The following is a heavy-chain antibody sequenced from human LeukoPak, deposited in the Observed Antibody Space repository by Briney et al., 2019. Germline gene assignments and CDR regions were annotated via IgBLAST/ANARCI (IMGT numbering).Heavy chain of an antibody. CDR3: ARRYRREYSSRVAAFDI. V-gene: IGHV4-39*01. CDR2: IYYSGST. J-gene: IGHJ3*02. Sequence: SGPTLVKPTQTLTLTCTFSGFSLNTRGVAVGWIRQPPGKGLEWIGSIYYSGSTYYNPSLKSRVTISVDTSKNQFSLKLSSVTAADTAVYYCARRYRREYSSRVAAFDIWGQGTMVTVSS. CDR1: GFSLNTRGVA. D-gene: IGHD6-13*01.